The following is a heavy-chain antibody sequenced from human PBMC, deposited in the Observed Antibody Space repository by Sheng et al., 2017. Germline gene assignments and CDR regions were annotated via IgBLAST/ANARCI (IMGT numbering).Heavy chain of an antibody. CDR3: TRDREMANDY. D-gene: IGHD5-12*01. V-gene: IGHV3-49*04. CDR2: IRSKAYGGTT. Sequence: EVQLVESGGGLVQPGRSLRLSCTASGFTFGDYAMSWVRQAPGKGLEWVGFIRSKAYGGTTEYAASVKGRFTISRDDSKSIAYLQMNSLKTEDTAVYYCTRDREMANDYWGQGTLVTV. CDR1: GFTFGDYA. J-gene: IGHJ4*02.